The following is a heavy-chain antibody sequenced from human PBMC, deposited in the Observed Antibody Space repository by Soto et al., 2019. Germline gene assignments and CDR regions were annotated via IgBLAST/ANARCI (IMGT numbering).Heavy chain of an antibody. CDR2: INPNSGGT. D-gene: IGHD3-10*01. CDR1: GYTFTVYY. V-gene: IGHV1-2*04. J-gene: IGHJ6*01. Sequence: QVPLVQSGAEVKKPGASVKVSCKASGYTFTVYYMHWVRQAPGQGLEWMGWINPNSGGTNYAQKFQGWVTMTRDTSISTAYRELSRLRSDDTAVYYCARDPDGSGQYGMDVWGQGTTVTVSS. CDR3: ARDPDGSGQYGMDV.